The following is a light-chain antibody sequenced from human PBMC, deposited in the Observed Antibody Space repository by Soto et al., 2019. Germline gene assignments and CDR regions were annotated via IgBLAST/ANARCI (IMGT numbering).Light chain of an antibody. J-gene: IGKJ1*01. Sequence: EIVLTQSPATLSLSPGERATLSCRASQSLSGTLAWCQQKPGQPPRLLIYGASNRATGLPARFTASGSGTDFTLTISSLEPEDFAVYYCQQRTLWPRTFGKGTKVEIK. V-gene: IGKV3-11*01. CDR2: GAS. CDR3: QQRTLWPRT. CDR1: QSLSGT.